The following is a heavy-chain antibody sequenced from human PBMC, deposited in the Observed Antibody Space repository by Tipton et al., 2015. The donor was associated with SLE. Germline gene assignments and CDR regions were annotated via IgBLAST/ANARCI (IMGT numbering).Heavy chain of an antibody. J-gene: IGHJ3*02. CDR2: ISSDGSNK. V-gene: IGHV3-30*18. CDR3: AKDHHVYSSSSDAFDI. Sequence: RSLRLSCAASGFIFSSYGMHWVRQAPGKGLEWVAVISSDGSNKYYADSVKGRFTISRDNSKNTLYLQMNSLRTEDTAVYYCAKDHHVYSSSSDAFDIWGQGTMVTVSS. CDR1: GFIFSSYG. D-gene: IGHD6-6*01.